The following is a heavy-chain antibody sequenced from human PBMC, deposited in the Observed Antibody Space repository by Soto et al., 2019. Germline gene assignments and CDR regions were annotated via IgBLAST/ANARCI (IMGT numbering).Heavy chain of an antibody. CDR3: AKDRRAGGNYGFYSDF. V-gene: IGHV3-23*01. CDR1: GFTFSSYG. CDR2: SSATGAGK. J-gene: IGHJ4*02. Sequence: EVQLLESGGGLVQPGGSLRLSCAASGFTFSSYGMTWVRQAPGKGLEWVSFSSATGAGKYYADSVKGRFTISRDNSKNTLYLQMTSLRADDTAVYYCAKDRRAGGNYGFYSDFWGQGALVIDSS. D-gene: IGHD1-7*01.